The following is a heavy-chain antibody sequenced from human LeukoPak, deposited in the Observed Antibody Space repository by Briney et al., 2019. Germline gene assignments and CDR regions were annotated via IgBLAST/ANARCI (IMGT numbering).Heavy chain of an antibody. CDR1: GYTFTGYY. D-gene: IGHD1-26*01. V-gene: IGHV1-2*02. CDR3: ARDGIVGATTGGFDY. Sequence: GASVKVSCKASGYTFTGYYMHWVRQAPGQGLEWMGWINPNSGGTNYAQKFQGRVTMTRDTSISTAYMELSRLRSDDTAVYYCARDGIVGATTGGFDYWGQGTLVTVSS. CDR2: INPNSGGT. J-gene: IGHJ4*02.